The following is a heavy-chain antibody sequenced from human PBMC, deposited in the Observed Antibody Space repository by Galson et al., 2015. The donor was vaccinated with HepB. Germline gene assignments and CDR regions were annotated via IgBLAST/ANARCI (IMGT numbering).Heavy chain of an antibody. J-gene: IGHJ4*02. V-gene: IGHV3-15*01. CDR3: TTDPVAGYSDYGGY. CDR2: IKSKSNGGTT. D-gene: IGHD5-12*01. CDR1: GFTFSNSW. Sequence: SLRLSCAASGFTFSNSWMSWVRQAPGKGLEWVGRIKSKSNGGTTDHAAPVKGRFTISRDDSKNRLYLQMNSLKTEDTAVYYCTTDPVAGYSDYGGYWGQGTLVTVSS.